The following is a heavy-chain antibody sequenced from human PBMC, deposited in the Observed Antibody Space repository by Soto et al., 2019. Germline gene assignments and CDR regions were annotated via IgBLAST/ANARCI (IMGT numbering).Heavy chain of an antibody. J-gene: IGHJ3*02. CDR2: INPNSGGT. CDR1: GYTFTGYY. CDR3: ARAGVAATPHAFDI. D-gene: IGHD2-15*01. Sequence: ASVKVSCKASGYTFTGYYMHWVRQAPGQGLEWMGWINPNSGGTNYAQKFQGWVTMTRDTSISTAYMELSRLRSDDTAVYYSARAGVAATPHAFDIWGQGTMVTVSS. V-gene: IGHV1-2*04.